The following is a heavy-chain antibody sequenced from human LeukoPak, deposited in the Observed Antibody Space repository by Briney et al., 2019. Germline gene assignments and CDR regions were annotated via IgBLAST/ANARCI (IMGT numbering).Heavy chain of an antibody. D-gene: IGHD3-10*01. CDR1: GFTSRSYW. Sequence: KSGGSLRLSCAASGFTSRSYWMSWVRQAPGEGLEWVSVIYSGGSTYYADSVKGRFTISRDNSKNTLYLQMTSLRAEDTAVYYCARAMFLVVRGVISYYFDYWGQGTLVTVSS. J-gene: IGHJ4*02. CDR2: IYSGGST. V-gene: IGHV3-53*01. CDR3: ARAMFLVVRGVISYYFDY.